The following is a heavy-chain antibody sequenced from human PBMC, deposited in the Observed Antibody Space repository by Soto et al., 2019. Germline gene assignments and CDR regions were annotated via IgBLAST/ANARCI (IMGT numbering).Heavy chain of an antibody. V-gene: IGHV4-34*01. D-gene: IGHD3-10*01. CDR2: INHSGST. CDR1: GGSFSGYY. CDR3: ARGTSTYGSGSYYPFSPRGWFDP. J-gene: IGHJ5*02. Sequence: QVQLQQWGAGLLKPSETLSLTCAVYGGSFSGYYWSWIRQPPGKGLEWIGEINHSGSTNYNPSLKSRVTISVDTSKNQFSLRLSSVTAADTAVYYCARGTSTYGSGSYYPFSPRGWFDPWGQGTLVTVSS.